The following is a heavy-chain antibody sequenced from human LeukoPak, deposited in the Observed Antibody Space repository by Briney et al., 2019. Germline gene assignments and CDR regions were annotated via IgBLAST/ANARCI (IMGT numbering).Heavy chain of an antibody. D-gene: IGHD3-22*01. CDR1: GFTFSSYG. Sequence: GGSLRLSCAASGFTFSSYGMSWVRQAPGKGLEWVSYISSSGSTIYYADSVKGRFTISRDNAKNSLYLQMNSLRAEDTAVYYCARDYYDSSGYYPTWGQGTLVTVSS. J-gene: IGHJ5*02. CDR3: ARDYYDSSGYYPT. V-gene: IGHV3-48*04. CDR2: ISSSGSTI.